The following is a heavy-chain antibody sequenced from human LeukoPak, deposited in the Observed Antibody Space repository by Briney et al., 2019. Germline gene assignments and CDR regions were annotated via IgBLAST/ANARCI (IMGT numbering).Heavy chain of an antibody. Sequence: SETLSLTCAVYGGSFSGYYWSWIRQPPGKGLEWIGEINHSGSTNYNPSLKSRVTISVDTSKNQFSLKLSSVTAADTAVYYCARANRDPFDYWGQGTLVTVSS. V-gene: IGHV4-34*01. CDR1: GGSFSGYY. J-gene: IGHJ4*02. CDR2: INHSGST. D-gene: IGHD1-14*01. CDR3: ARANRDPFDY.